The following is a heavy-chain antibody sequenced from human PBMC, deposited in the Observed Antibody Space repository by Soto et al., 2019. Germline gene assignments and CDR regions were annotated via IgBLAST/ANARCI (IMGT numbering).Heavy chain of an antibody. CDR1: GGTFTNYA. CDR3: VRGKSISRGLDV. CDR2: IIPIFGTP. V-gene: IGHV1-69*13. Sequence: ASVKVSCKPSGGTFTNYAFSWVRQAPGQGLEWMGGIIPIFGTPDYAQNFQGRVTITADESTRTASMELSSLRSDDTAVYYCVRGKSISRGLDVWGQGTTVTVSS. D-gene: IGHD6-6*01. J-gene: IGHJ6*02.